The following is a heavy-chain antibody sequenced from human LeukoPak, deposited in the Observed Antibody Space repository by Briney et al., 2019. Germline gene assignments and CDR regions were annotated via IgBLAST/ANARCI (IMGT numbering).Heavy chain of an antibody. Sequence: PGGSLRLSCAASGFTFASYAMTWVPQAPGKGLEWFSAISGSGGSTYDADSVKGRFTISRDNYKNTLYLQMNSLRAEDTAVYYCARDSGIYDSSGYYGLSYYGMDVWGQGTTVTVSS. CDR1: GFTFASYA. CDR3: ARDSGIYDSSGYYGLSYYGMDV. CDR2: ISGSGGST. V-gene: IGHV3-23*01. D-gene: IGHD3-22*01. J-gene: IGHJ6*02.